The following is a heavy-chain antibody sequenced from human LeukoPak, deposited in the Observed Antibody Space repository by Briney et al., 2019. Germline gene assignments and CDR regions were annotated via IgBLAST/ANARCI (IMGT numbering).Heavy chain of an antibody. V-gene: IGHV1-2*02. CDR1: GYMFTGYY. CDR2: INPNSGGT. D-gene: IGHD2-21*02. Sequence: ASVKVSCEASGYMFTGYYMHWVRQAPGQGLEWMGWINPNSGGTNYAQKFQGRVTMTRDTSISTAYMELSSLRSDDTAVYYCARGYCSGDCFTLFDYWGQGTLVTVSS. CDR3: ARGYCSGDCFTLFDY. J-gene: IGHJ4*02.